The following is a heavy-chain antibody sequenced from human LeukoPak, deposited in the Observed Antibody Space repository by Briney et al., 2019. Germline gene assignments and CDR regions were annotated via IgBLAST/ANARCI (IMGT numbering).Heavy chain of an antibody. D-gene: IGHD6-13*01. J-gene: IGHJ6*02. CDR2: ISAYNGNT. CDR3: ARYVTSSSWYGTTWYYYGMDV. Sequence: ASVKVSCKASGYTFTSYGISWVRQAPGQGPEWMGWISAYNGNTNYAQKLQGRVTMTTDTSTSTAYMELRSLRSDDTAVYYCARYVTSSSWYGTTWYYYGMDVWGQGTTVTVSS. CDR1: GYTFTSYG. V-gene: IGHV1-18*01.